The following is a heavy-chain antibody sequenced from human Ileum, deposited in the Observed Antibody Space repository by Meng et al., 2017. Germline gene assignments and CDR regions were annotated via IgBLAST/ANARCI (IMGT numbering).Heavy chain of an antibody. CDR3: AREAHLAAFGH. CDR1: GDSLFNNSAT. Sequence: QVQLQQSGPGVVKPPQTLSLTCAISGDSLFNNSATWNWVSQSPSRGLEWMGRTYYRSKWYNDYALSVNSRITVNPDTSKNQISLQLNSVTPDDTAVYYCAREAHLAAFGHWGQGTLVTVPQ. V-gene: IGHV6-1*01. D-gene: IGHD6-25*01. CDR2: TYYRSKWYN. J-gene: IGHJ4*02.